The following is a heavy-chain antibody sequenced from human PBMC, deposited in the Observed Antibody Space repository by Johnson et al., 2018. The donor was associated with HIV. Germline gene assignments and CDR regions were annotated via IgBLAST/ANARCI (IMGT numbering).Heavy chain of an antibody. D-gene: IGHD2-21*01. CDR2: IHWHGVST. Sequence: VPMLESGVGVLRPGRSLILSCAASGFPFDDYGMNWVRPAPGKGLECVSVIHWHGVSTGYPDSVPGRFTISIDNAKNSLYLQMNSLRAEDTAFYYCARAYCGGDCYWVTSDAFDSWGQGTMVTVSS. J-gene: IGHJ3*02. CDR3: ARAYCGGDCYWVTSDAFDS. V-gene: IGHV3-20*04. CDR1: GFPFDDYG.